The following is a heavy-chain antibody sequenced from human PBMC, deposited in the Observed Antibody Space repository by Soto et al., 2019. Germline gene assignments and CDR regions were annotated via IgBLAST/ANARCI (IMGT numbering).Heavy chain of an antibody. Sequence: QVQLVQSGAEVKKPGSSVKVSCKASVGTFSSYAISWVRQAPGQGLEWMGGIIPIFGTANYAQTFQGRVTITADESTSTAYRELSSLRSEDTAVYYCARDDRHYGDPHGMDVWCQGTTVTVSS. D-gene: IGHD4-17*01. CDR3: ARDDRHYGDPHGMDV. V-gene: IGHV1-69*01. CDR2: IIPIFGTA. J-gene: IGHJ6*02. CDR1: VGTFSSYA.